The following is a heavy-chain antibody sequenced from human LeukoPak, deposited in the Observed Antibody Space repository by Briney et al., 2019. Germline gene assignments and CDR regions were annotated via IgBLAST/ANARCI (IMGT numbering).Heavy chain of an antibody. Sequence: GGSLRLSXAASGFTVSSNYMSWVRQAPGKGLEWVSVIYSGGSTYYADSVKGRFTISRDNSKNTLYLQMNSLRAEDTAVYYCARDSDDFWSGYYEDYWGQGTLVTVSS. V-gene: IGHV3-66*02. CDR3: ARDSDDFWSGYYEDY. J-gene: IGHJ4*02. D-gene: IGHD3-3*01. CDR2: IYSGGST. CDR1: GFTVSSNY.